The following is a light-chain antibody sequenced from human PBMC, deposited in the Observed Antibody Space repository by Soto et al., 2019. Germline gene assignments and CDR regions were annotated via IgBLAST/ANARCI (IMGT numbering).Light chain of an antibody. V-gene: IGLV3-21*02. CDR3: HVWDSSSNQVV. Sequence: SYELTQPPSVSVAPGQKARITCGGNNIGSKSVHWYQQKPGQAPVLVVYDDSDRISGIPERFSGANSGNTATLTISRVEAVDEGNYYGHVWDSSSNQVVFGGGTKFTVL. CDR2: DDS. CDR1: NIGSKS. J-gene: IGLJ2*01.